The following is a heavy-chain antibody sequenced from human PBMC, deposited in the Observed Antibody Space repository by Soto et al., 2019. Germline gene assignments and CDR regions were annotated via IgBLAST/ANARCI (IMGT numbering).Heavy chain of an antibody. CDR2: INPMFNST. J-gene: IGHJ4*02. CDR1: GGTFDHAA. D-gene: IGHD2-15*01. CDR3: ARQILAADY. V-gene: IGHV1-69*01. Sequence: QVQLVQSGAEVKKPGSSVKVSCEAPGGTFDHAAITWVRQAPGQGLEWVGGINPMFNSTHYAQKFQGRVTITADAVTSTAFMELRGLTSDDPAVYYCARQILAADYWGPGTLLVVSS.